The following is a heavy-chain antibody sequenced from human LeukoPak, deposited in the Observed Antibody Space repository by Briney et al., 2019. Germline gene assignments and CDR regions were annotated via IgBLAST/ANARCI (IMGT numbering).Heavy chain of an antibody. Sequence: ASVKVSCKASGYTFTSYYMHWVRQAPGQGLEWMGIINPSGGSTSYAQKFQGRVTMTRDMATSTDYMEVSSLRAEDTAVYYCARRAGAYSHPYDYWGQGTLVTVSS. V-gene: IGHV1-46*01. CDR3: ARRAGAYSHPYDY. D-gene: IGHD4/OR15-4a*01. CDR2: INPSGGST. CDR1: GYTFTSYY. J-gene: IGHJ4*02.